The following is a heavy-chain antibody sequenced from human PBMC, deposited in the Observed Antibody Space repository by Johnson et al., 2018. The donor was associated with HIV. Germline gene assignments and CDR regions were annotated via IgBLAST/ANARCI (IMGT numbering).Heavy chain of an antibody. CDR3: ARDQGGQWLAYDAFDI. CDR2: IKQDGSEK. J-gene: IGHJ3*02. V-gene: IGHV3-7*01. CDR1: GFTFSSYA. Sequence: VQLVESGGGVVQPGRSLRLSCAASGFTFSSYAMHWVRQAPGKGLEWVANIKQDGSEKYYVDSVKGRFTISIDNAKNSLYLQMNSLRAEDTAVYYCARDQGGQWLAYDAFDIWGQGTMVTVSS. D-gene: IGHD6-19*01.